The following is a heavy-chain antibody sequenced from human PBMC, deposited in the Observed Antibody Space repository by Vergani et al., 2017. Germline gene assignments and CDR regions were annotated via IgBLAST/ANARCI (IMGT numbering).Heavy chain of an antibody. CDR3: AHLYYDCWSGPTWFDP. J-gene: IGHJ5*02. Sequence: QITLKESGPTLVKPTQTLTLTCTFSGFSLSTSGVGVGWIRQPPGKALEWLALIYWNDDKRYSPSLKSRLTITKDTSKNQVVLTMTNMDPVDTATYYCAHLYYDCWSGPTWFDPWSQGTLVTVSS. CDR2: IYWNDDK. D-gene: IGHD3-3*01. V-gene: IGHV2-5*01. CDR1: GFSLSTSGVG.